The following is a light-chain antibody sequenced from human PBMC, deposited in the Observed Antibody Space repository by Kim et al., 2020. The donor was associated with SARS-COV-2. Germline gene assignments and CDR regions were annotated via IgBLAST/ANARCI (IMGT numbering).Light chain of an antibody. CDR1: QSVLYSSNNKSY. Sequence: DIMMTQSPDSLAVSLGERATINCKSSQSVLYSSNNKSYLAWYQQKPGQPPKLLIYWASTRESGVPDRFSGSGSGTDFTLTISSLQAEDVAVYYCQQYYSTPRTFGQGTKVDIK. CDR2: WAS. V-gene: IGKV4-1*01. J-gene: IGKJ1*01. CDR3: QQYYSTPRT.